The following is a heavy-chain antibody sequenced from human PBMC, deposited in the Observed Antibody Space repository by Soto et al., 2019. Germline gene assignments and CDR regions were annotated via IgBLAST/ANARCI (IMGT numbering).Heavy chain of an antibody. V-gene: IGHV3-21*01. D-gene: IGHD1-26*01. CDR3: ARVSSGSYPKWWDY. Sequence: EVQLVESGGGLVKPGGSLRLSCAASGFTFSSYSMNWVRQAPGKGLEWVSSISSSSSYIYYADSVKGRFTISRDNAKNSLYLQMNSLRAEGTAVYYGARVSSGSYPKWWDYWGQGTLVTVSS. CDR1: GFTFSSYS. CDR2: ISSSSSYI. J-gene: IGHJ4*02.